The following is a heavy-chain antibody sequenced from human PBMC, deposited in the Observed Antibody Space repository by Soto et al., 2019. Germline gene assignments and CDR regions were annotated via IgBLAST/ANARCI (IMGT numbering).Heavy chain of an antibody. J-gene: IGHJ4*02. CDR3: TRGSTTVRGVIITLTNFDQ. Sequence: QVHLVESGGGLVKPGGSLRLSYSASGFTFSDYYMSWVRQAPGKGLEWISYVSSSGTDTKYADSVKGRFTISRDNAKNSLYMEMNSLTAEDTAVYYCTRGSTTVRGVIITLTNFDQWGQGTLVTVSS. CDR1: GFTFSDYY. D-gene: IGHD3-10*01. V-gene: IGHV3-11*06. CDR2: VSSSGTDT.